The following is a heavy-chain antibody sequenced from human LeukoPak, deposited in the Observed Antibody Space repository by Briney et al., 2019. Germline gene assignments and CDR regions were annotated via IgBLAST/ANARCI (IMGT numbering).Heavy chain of an antibody. V-gene: IGHV4-38-2*01. CDR3: ARLSRGLLLVDM. D-gene: IGHD1-26*01. Sequence: PSETLSLTCVVSGYSISSSGYWGWIRQPPGRGLEWIGNIYHSRASYYNPSLKSRVTISVDTSKNQFSLKLTSVTAADTAVYYCARLSRGLLLVDMWGQGTMVTVSS. CDR2: IYHSRAS. J-gene: IGHJ3*02. CDR1: GYSISSSGY.